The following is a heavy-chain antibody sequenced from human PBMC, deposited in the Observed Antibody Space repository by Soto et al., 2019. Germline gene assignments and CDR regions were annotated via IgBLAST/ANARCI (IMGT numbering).Heavy chain of an antibody. D-gene: IGHD4-17*01. J-gene: IGHJ4*02. CDR3: DRGERYRMTSVNLFDY. Sequence: SETLSLTCTVSGGSISSGDYYWSWLRQPPGKGLEWIGYKYYRGSTYYNPSLESRVTILEDTSKNQFSLRLSPVTAADTAVYYCDRGERYRMTSVNLFDYWGQGALVTVSS. CDR2: KYYRGST. V-gene: IGHV4-30-4*01. CDR1: GGSISSGDYY.